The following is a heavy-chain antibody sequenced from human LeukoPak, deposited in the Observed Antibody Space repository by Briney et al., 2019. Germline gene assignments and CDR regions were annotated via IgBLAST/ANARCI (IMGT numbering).Heavy chain of an antibody. CDR1: GFIVSTNH. V-gene: IGHV3-53*01. D-gene: IGHD3-10*01. J-gene: IGHJ5*02. Sequence: GGSLRLSCAASGFIVSTNHMTWVRQAPGKGLEWVSVIYSGGSTYYADSVKGRFTISRDTSKNTVLLQMNSLRAEDTAVYYCERAPGATWGQGTLVTVSS. CDR3: ERAPGAT. CDR2: IYSGGST.